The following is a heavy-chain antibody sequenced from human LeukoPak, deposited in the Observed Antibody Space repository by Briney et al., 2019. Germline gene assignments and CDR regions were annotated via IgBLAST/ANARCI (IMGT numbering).Heavy chain of an antibody. V-gene: IGHV1-69*04. CDR1: GGTFSSYA. CDR3: ARDDLHYDSSGYLRS. D-gene: IGHD3-22*01. CDR2: IIPILGIA. J-gene: IGHJ4*02. Sequence: SVNVSCKASGGTFSSYAISWVRQAPGQGLEWMGRIIPILGIANYAQKFQGRVTITADKSTSTAYMELSSLRSEDTAVYYCARDDLHYDSSGYLRSWGQGTLVTVSS.